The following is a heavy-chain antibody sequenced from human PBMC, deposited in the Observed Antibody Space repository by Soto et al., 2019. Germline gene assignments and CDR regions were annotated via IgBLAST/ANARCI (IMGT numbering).Heavy chain of an antibody. CDR2: ISVSGDIT. CDR1: GFTFSSYA. J-gene: IGHJ4*02. D-gene: IGHD4-17*01. Sequence: EVQLLESGGALVQPGGSLRLSCAASGFTFSSYAMSWVRQAPGKGLEWVSAISVSGDITYYADSVKGRFNISRDNSKDTMYLQMNSLRAEDTAIYYCAKDRSRGITVTADYWGQGTLVTVSS. CDR3: AKDRSRGITVTADY. V-gene: IGHV3-23*01.